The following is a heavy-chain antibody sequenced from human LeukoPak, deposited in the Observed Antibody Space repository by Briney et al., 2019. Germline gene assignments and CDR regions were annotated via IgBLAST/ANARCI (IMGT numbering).Heavy chain of an antibody. D-gene: IGHD6-19*01. CDR3: ARIAVAGTADY. Sequence: SETLSLTCTVSGGSISSGSYYWSWIRQPAGKGLEWIGRIYTSGSTNYNPSLKSRVTISVDTPKNQFSLKLSSVTAADTAVYYCARIAVAGTADYWGQGALVTVSS. CDR2: IYTSGST. CDR1: GGSISSGSYY. J-gene: IGHJ4*02. V-gene: IGHV4-61*02.